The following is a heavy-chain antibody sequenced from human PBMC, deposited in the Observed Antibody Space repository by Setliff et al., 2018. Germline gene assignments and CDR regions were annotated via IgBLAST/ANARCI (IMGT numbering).Heavy chain of an antibody. CDR2: VYYSGDT. CDR1: GGSISNSDYY. D-gene: IGHD2-15*01. Sequence: SETLSLTCSVSGGSISNSDYYWDWIRQPPGKGLEWIGRVYYSGDTYYIPSLLSRLTLSVDTSKNQFSLKLSSVTAADTAVYYCARERRGGGSPAIPINWFDPWGQGTLVTVSS. V-gene: IGHV4-39*07. CDR3: ARERRGGGSPAIPINWFDP. J-gene: IGHJ5*02.